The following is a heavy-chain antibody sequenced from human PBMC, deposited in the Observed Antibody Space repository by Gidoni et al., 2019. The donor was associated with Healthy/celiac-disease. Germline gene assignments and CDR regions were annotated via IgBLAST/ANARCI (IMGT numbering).Heavy chain of an antibody. J-gene: IGHJ4*02. CDR3: AGGYYDFWSGYHPLGY. D-gene: IGHD3-3*01. CDR1: GGSISSGGYS. CDR2: IYHSGST. V-gene: IGHV4-30-2*01. Sequence: QLQLQESGSGLVKPSQTLSLTCAVSGGSISSGGYSWSWIRQPPGKGLEWIGYIYHSGSTYYNPSLKSRVTISVDRSKNQFSLKLSSVTAADTAVYYCAGGYYDFWSGYHPLGYWGQGTLVTVSS.